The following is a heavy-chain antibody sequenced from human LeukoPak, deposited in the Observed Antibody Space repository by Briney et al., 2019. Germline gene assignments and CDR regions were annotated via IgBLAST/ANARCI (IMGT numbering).Heavy chain of an antibody. CDR1: VFTVSV. Sequence: PGGSLRLSCVGSVFTVSVHWVSQAPGKGLEWVAFIKQDGSETAYADSVMGRFTISRDNAKNSLYLQMNSLRVEDTAVYYCATRWDLSWFGALRHWSQGTLVTVSS. CDR3: ATRWDLSWFGALRH. CDR2: IKQDGSET. V-gene: IGHV3-7*01. D-gene: IGHD3-10*01. J-gene: IGHJ4*02.